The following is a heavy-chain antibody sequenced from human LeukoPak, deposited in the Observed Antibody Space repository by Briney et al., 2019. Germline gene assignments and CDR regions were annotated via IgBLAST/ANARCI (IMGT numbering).Heavy chain of an antibody. Sequence: GASVKVSCKASGGTFSSYAISWVRQAPVQGLEWMGGIIPIFGTANYAQKFQGRVTITADESTSTAYMELSSLRSEDTAVYYCARGGKYGVSGPGYYYYYMDVWGKGTTVTVSS. CDR3: ARGGKYGVSGPGYYYYYMDV. V-gene: IGHV1-69*13. D-gene: IGHD4-17*01. CDR2: IIPIFGTA. J-gene: IGHJ6*03. CDR1: GGTFSSYA.